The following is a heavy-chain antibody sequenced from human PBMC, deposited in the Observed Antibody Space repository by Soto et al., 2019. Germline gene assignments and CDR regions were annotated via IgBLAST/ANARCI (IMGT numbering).Heavy chain of an antibody. CDR2: IYYSGRT. Sequence: SETRSLTCTVSGGSISRYYWSWIRQPPGKGLEWIGDIYYSGRTNYNPSIKSRVTISVDTSKNQFSLKLSSVTAADTAVYYCARKRGYSYGAFDYWGQGTLVTVSS. CDR1: GGSISRYY. CDR3: ARKRGYSYGAFDY. D-gene: IGHD5-18*01. V-gene: IGHV4-59*01. J-gene: IGHJ4*02.